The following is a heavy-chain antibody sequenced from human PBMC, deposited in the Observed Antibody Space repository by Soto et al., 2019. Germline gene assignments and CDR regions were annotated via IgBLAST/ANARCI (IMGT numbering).Heavy chain of an antibody. D-gene: IGHD5-18*01. CDR3: GRGGSDSPMAPGY. V-gene: IGHV3-74*01. Sequence: GGSLRLSCAASGFTFSSYWMHWVRQAPGKGLVWVSRINPDGSATNYADSVKGRFTISRDNAKNTLYLQMNSLRAEDTAVFYCGRGGSDSPMAPGYWGQGTLVTVPQ. CDR1: GFTFSSYW. J-gene: IGHJ4*02. CDR2: INPDGSAT.